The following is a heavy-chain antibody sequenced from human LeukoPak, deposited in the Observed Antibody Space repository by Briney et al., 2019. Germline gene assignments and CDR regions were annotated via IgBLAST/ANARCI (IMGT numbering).Heavy chain of an antibody. CDR2: IIPIFDTA. CDR3: ARISLGAIWGYYYGMDV. V-gene: IGHV1-69*13. CDR1: GGTFSSYS. Sequence: RASVTVSCKASGGTFSSYSISWVRQAPGQGLEWMGGIIPIFDTADYAQKFQGRVTITADESTSTAYMELSGLRSEDTAVFYCARISLGAIWGYYYGMDVWGQGTTVTVSS. D-gene: IGHD1-26*01. J-gene: IGHJ6*02.